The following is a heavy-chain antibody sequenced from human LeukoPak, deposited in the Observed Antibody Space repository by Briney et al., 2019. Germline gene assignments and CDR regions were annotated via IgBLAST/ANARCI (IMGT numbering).Heavy chain of an antibody. CDR2: IYYSGST. J-gene: IGHJ6*02. V-gene: IGHV4-59*01. Sequence: PSETLSLTCTVSGGSISSYYWSWIRQPPGKGLEWIGYIYYSGSTNYNPSLKSRVTISVDTSKNQFSLKLSSVTAADTAVYYCARDHWGYCSSTSCSDYYYYGMDVWGQGTTVTVSS. D-gene: IGHD2-2*01. CDR3: ARDHWGYCSSTSCSDYYYYGMDV. CDR1: GGSISSYY.